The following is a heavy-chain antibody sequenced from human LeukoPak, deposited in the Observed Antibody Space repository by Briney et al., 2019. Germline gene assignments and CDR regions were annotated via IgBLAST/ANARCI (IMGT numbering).Heavy chain of an antibody. J-gene: IGHJ4*02. CDR1: GFTFSSYS. CDR3: ARDLGIVVVPAAPTSFDY. CDR2: ISSSSSYI. D-gene: IGHD2-2*01. Sequence: GGSLRLSCAASGFTFSSYSMNWVRRAPGKGLEWVSSISSSSSYIYYADSVKGRFTISRDNAKNSLYLQMNSLRAEDTAVYYCARDLGIVVVPAAPTSFDYWGQGTLVTVSS. V-gene: IGHV3-21*01.